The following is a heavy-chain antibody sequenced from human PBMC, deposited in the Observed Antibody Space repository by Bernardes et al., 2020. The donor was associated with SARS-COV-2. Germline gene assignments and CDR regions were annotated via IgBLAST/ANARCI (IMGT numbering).Heavy chain of an antibody. CDR1: GFTFSSFV. CDR3: TKVFHTAGWLQSEIAYYFHS. Sequence: GGSLRLSCAASGFTFSSFVMSWVRQAPGKGLEWVSSISGDGESRFYADSVRGRFTISRDNSKNTLYLQMNSLRAEDTAMYFCTKVFHTAGWLQSEIAYYFHSWGQGTLVTVSS. V-gene: IGHV3-23*01. D-gene: IGHD5-12*01. J-gene: IGHJ4*02. CDR2: ISGDGESR.